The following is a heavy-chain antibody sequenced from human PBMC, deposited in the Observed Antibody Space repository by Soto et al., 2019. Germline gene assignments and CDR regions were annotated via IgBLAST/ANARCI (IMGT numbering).Heavy chain of an antibody. V-gene: IGHV3-30*18. CDR1: GFTFSPYG. D-gene: IGHD2-15*01. Sequence: QVQLADSGGGVVQPGRSLRLSCVVSGFTFSPYGMHWVRQAPGKGLEWVAVISYDGSQEFYADSVRGRFTISKDTPENTLYLQMNNLRPDDTAIYYCAKDRGPLVVVGAASIDHWGQGTLVTVSS. CDR3: AKDRGPLVVVGAASIDH. J-gene: IGHJ4*02. CDR2: ISYDGSQE.